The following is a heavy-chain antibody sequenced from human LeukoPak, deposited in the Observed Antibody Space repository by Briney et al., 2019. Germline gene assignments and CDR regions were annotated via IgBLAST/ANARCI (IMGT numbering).Heavy chain of an antibody. V-gene: IGHV4-59*01. D-gene: IGHD6-19*01. CDR3: ARLLAGRIYYYGMDV. CDR2: IYYSGST. CDR1: GGSISSYY. J-gene: IGHJ6*02. Sequence: PLETLSLTCTVSGGSISSYYWSWIRQPPGKGLEWIGYIYYSGSTNYNPSLKSRVTISVDTSKNQFSLKLSSVTAADTAVYYCARLLAGRIYYYGMDVWGQGTTVTVSS.